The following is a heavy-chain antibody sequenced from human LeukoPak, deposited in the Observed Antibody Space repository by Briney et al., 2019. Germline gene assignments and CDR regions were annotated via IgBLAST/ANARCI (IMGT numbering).Heavy chain of an antibody. CDR3: AREGSYYYGSGSYDPFDY. Sequence: SETLSLTCAVYGGSFSGYYWSWLRQPPGKGLEWIGEINHSGSTNYNPSLKSRVTISVDTSKNQFSLKLSSVTAADTAVYYCAREGSYYYGSGSYDPFDYWDQGTLVTVCS. CDR2: INHSGST. J-gene: IGHJ4*02. V-gene: IGHV4-34*01. CDR1: GGSFSGYY. D-gene: IGHD3-10*01.